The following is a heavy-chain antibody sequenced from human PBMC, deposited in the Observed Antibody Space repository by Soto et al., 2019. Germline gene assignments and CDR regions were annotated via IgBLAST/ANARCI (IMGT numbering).Heavy chain of an antibody. CDR3: ARVVPYSSSSELDY. D-gene: IGHD6-6*01. V-gene: IGHV1-2*02. CDR1: GYTFADFY. CDR2: MNPNTGGT. Sequence: ASVKVSCKTSGYTFADFYIHWVRQAPGQGFEWMGWMNPNTGGTNYAQKFQGRVTMTRDTSISTAYMELSRLRSDDTAVYYCARVVPYSSSSELDYWGQGTLVTVSS. J-gene: IGHJ4*02.